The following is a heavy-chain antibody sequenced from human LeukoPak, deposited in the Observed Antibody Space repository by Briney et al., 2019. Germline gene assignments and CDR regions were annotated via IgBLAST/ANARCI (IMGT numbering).Heavy chain of an antibody. D-gene: IGHD4-17*01. Sequence: GGSLRLSCAASGFTFSSYWMHWVRQAPGKGRVWVSRINSDGRRTIYADSVKGRFTISRGNAKNTLYLQMNSLGAEETGVYVCERDERHYGAVLFDFWGQGNVVTVSS. CDR1: GFTFSSYW. CDR2: INSDGRRT. CDR3: ERDERHYGAVLFDF. V-gene: IGHV3-74*01. J-gene: IGHJ4*02.